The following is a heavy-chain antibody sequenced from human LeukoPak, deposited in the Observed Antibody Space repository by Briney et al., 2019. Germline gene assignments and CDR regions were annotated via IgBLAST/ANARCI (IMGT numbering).Heavy chain of an antibody. CDR1: GGSFSGYY. CDR3: ARTILVGASDY. Sequence: PSETLSLTCAVYGGSFSGYYWSWIRQPPGKGLEWIGEISHSGSTNYNPSLKSRVTISVDTSKNQFSLKLSSVTAADTAVYYCARTILVGASDYWGQGTLVTVSS. V-gene: IGHV4-34*01. CDR2: ISHSGST. D-gene: IGHD1-26*01. J-gene: IGHJ4*02.